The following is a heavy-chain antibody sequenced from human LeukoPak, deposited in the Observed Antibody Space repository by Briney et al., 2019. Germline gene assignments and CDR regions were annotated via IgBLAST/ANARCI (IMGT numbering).Heavy chain of an antibody. Sequence: GESLKISCKDPGYSFPRYWIGWVRQMPGKGLEWMGFIYPGDSDTRYSPSFQGQVTISPDKSMSTAYLQWSSLKASDTAMYYCARLRGRQSGISFDISGHGATFTVSS. CDR2: IYPGDSDT. CDR3: ARLRGRQSGISFDI. D-gene: IGHD1-26*01. V-gene: IGHV5-51*01. J-gene: IGHJ3*02. CDR1: GYSFPRYW.